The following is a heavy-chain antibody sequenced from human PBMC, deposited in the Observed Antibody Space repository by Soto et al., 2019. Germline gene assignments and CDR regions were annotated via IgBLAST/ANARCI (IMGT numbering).Heavy chain of an antibody. CDR1: GGSIYRSGYY. Sequence: SETLSLTCTVSGGSIYRSGYYWGWIRQPPGRGLEWIGNIDYNGVTYSNPSLKSRVTISRDTSKTQFSLKLTSVTAADTALYYCGKVLVGATGHTDSDSWGPGTLVTVSS. CDR3: GKVLVGATGHTDSDS. V-gene: IGHV4-39*01. CDR2: IDYNGVT. D-gene: IGHD2-15*01. J-gene: IGHJ4*02.